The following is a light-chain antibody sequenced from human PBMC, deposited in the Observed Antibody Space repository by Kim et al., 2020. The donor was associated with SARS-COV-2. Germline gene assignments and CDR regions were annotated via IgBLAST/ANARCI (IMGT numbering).Light chain of an antibody. Sequence: QSVLTQPPSVSAAPGQKVTISCSGSSSNIGNNDVSWYQQLSETAPKLLIYDNSKRPSGIPVRFSGSKSGTSATLGITGLQTGDEADYYCATWDNSLSAWVFGGGTKVTVL. J-gene: IGLJ3*02. CDR3: ATWDNSLSAWV. CDR1: SSNIGNND. CDR2: DNS. V-gene: IGLV1-51*01.